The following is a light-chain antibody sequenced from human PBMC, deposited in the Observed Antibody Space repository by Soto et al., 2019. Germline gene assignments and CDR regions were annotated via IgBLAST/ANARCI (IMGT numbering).Light chain of an antibody. V-gene: IGKV3-20*01. CDR1: QSVSNNY. CDR2: GAS. Sequence: EIVLTQSPGSLSLSPGERATLSCRARQSVSNNYLALYQQKPGQAPRLLIYGASNRATGIPDRFSGSGSGTDFTLTISRLEPQDFAVYYCQQYGSSGTFGHGTKVDIK. J-gene: IGKJ1*01. CDR3: QQYGSSGT.